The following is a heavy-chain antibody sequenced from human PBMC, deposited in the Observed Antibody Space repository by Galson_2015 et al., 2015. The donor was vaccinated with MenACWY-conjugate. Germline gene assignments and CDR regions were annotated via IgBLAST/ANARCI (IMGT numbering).Heavy chain of an antibody. V-gene: IGHV5-51*01. CDR2: ISPGDSNT. CDR3: ARHPPGGRGMDV. Sequence: QSGAEVKKPGESLTISCKTTGYSFTTYWIAWVRQTPGTGLEWMGLISPGDSNTRYSPSFQGQVTISADKSISTAYLQWSSLKASDTAMYYCARHPPGGRGMDVWGQGTTVTVSS. CDR1: GYSFTTYW. J-gene: IGHJ6*02. D-gene: IGHD1-26*01.